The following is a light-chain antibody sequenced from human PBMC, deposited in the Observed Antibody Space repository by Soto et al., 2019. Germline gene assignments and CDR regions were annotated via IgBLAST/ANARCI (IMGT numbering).Light chain of an antibody. CDR2: DAS. Sequence: IQMTQSPSTLSASVGDRVTITCQASQTISTLLAWYQHRPGKAPNLLIYDASSLGSGVPSRFSGSGSGTGFTLTISSLQPDDSATYYCQQYSSLVTFGQGTKLEI. V-gene: IGKV1-5*01. J-gene: IGKJ2*01. CDR3: QQYSSLVT. CDR1: QTISTL.